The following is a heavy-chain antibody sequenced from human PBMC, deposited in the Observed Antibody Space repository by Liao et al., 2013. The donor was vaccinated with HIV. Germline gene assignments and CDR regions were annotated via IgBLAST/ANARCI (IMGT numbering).Heavy chain of an antibody. D-gene: IGHD3-3*01. J-gene: IGHJ3*02. Sequence: LSLKSRVIISVDSSKNQFSLKLSSVTAADTAVYYCARDSLYYDFWSGFTFDIWGQGTMVTVSS. CDR3: ARDSLYYDFWSGFTFDI. V-gene: IGHV4-30-4*07.